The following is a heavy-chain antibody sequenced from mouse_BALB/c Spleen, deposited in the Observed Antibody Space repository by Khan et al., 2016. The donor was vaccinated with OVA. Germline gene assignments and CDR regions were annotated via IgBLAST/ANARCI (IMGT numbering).Heavy chain of an antibody. V-gene: IGHV1-18*01. D-gene: IGHD1-1*01. J-gene: IGHJ3*01. Sequence: VQLKQSGPELVKPGASVKIPCKASGYTFTDYNMDWVKQSHGKSLEWIGDINPNNGYTVYNQKFKGKATLTVDKSSSTAYMEFRSLTSEDTAVYYCARGVYGSRGAWFAYWGQGTLVTVSA. CDR2: INPNNGYT. CDR1: GYTFTDYN. CDR3: ARGVYGSRGAWFAY.